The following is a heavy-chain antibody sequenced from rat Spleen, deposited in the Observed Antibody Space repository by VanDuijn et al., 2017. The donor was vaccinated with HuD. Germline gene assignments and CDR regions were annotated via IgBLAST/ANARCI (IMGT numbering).Heavy chain of an antibody. CDR2: ISSDGGRN. Sequence: EVQLVESDGGLVQPGRSLKLSCAASGFTFSDYYMAWVRQAPTKGLEWVATISSDGGRNFYRDSVKGRFTISRDNTKSTLYLQMDSLRSEDTATYYCAKHGAGSSLYYFEYWGQGVMVTVSS. CDR3: AKHGAGSSLYYFEY. J-gene: IGHJ2*01. D-gene: IGHD5-1*01. V-gene: IGHV5-29*01. CDR1: GFTFSDYY.